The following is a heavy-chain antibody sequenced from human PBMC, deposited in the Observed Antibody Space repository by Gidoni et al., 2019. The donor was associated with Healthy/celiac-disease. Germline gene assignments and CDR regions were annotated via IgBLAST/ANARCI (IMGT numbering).Heavy chain of an antibody. D-gene: IGHD6-13*01. CDR2: ISGSGGST. V-gene: IGHV3-23*04. J-gene: IGHJ5*02. Sequence: EVQLVESGGGLVQPVGSLRLSCAASGLTFSSYAMSWVLQAPGKGLEWVSAISGSGGSTYYADSVKGRFTISRDNSKNTLYLQMNSLRAEDTAVYYCAKDPSRSWYADNWFDPWGQGTLVTVSS. CDR3: AKDPSRSWYADNWFDP. CDR1: GLTFSSYA.